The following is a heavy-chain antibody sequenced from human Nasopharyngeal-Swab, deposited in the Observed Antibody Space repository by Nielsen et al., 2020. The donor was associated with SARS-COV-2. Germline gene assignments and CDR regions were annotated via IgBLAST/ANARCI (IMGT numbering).Heavy chain of an antibody. CDR2: IYHSGST. D-gene: IGHD5-12*01. CDR3: ARGEGDIAGSGNDY. V-gene: IGHV4-4*02. Sequence: SETLSLTCAVSGGSISSSNWWRWVRQPPGKGLEWIGEIYHSGSTNYNPSLKSRVTISVDKSKNQFSLKLSSVTAADTAVYYCARGEGDIAGSGNDYWGQGTLVTVSS. CDR1: GGSISSSNW. J-gene: IGHJ4*02.